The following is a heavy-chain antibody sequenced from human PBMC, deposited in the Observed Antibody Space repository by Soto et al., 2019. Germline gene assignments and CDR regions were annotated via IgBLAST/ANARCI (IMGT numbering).Heavy chain of an antibody. J-gene: IGHJ4*02. V-gene: IGHV3-33*01. Sequence: PGGSLRLSCAASGFTFSSYGMHWVRQAPGKGLEWVAVIRYDGSNKYYADSVKGRFTISRDNSKNTLYLQMNSLRAEDTAVYYCARDRDGYNRLDYWGQGTLVTVSS. CDR1: GFTFSSYG. CDR2: IRYDGSNK. CDR3: ARDRDGYNRLDY. D-gene: IGHD5-12*01.